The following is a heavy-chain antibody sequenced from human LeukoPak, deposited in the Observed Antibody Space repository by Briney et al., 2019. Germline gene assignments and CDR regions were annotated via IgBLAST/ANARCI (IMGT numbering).Heavy chain of an antibody. V-gene: IGHV1-18*01. CDR2: ISAYNGNT. Sequence: ASVKVSCKASGYTFTSYGISWVRQAPGQGLEWMGWISAYNGNTNYAQKLQGRVTMTTDTSTSTAYMELRSLRSDDTAVYYCARAGGYYYDSSGYYYFDHWGQGTLVTVSS. CDR3: ARAGGYYYDSSGYYYFDH. CDR1: GYTFTSYG. D-gene: IGHD3-22*01. J-gene: IGHJ4*02.